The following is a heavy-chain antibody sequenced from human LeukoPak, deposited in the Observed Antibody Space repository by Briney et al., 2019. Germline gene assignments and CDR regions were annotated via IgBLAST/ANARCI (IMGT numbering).Heavy chain of an antibody. CDR3: ARSSGWYDPFDY. J-gene: IGHJ4*02. CDR1: GFTFSSYE. Sequence: GGSLRLSCAASGFTFSSYEMNWVRQAPGKGLEWISYISSSGSTIYYADSVKGRFTISRDNAKNSLYLQMNSLRAEDTAVYYCARSSGWYDPFDYWGQGTQVTVSS. V-gene: IGHV3-48*03. CDR2: ISSSGSTI. D-gene: IGHD6-19*01.